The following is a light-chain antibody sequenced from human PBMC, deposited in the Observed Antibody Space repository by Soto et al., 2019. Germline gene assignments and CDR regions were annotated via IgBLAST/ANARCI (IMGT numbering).Light chain of an antibody. J-gene: IGLJ1*01. CDR3: SSYTSRSTLV. Sequence: QSALTQPASVSGSPGQSITISCTGTSXDVGGYNYVSWYQQHPGKAPKLMIYEVTNRPSGVSNRFSGSKSGNTASLTISGLQAEDEADYYCSSYTSRSTLVFGTGTKFTVL. CDR2: EVT. CDR1: SXDVGGYNY. V-gene: IGLV2-14*01.